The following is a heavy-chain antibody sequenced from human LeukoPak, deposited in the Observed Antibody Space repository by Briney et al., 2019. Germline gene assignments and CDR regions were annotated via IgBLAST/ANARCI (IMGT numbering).Heavy chain of an antibody. Sequence: GGSLRLSCAASGFTFSSYAMRWVRQAPGKGLEWVSAISGSGGSTYYADSVKGRFTISRDNSKNTLYLQMNSLRAEDTAIYYCAKDARYCSGGSCYSSHYFDYWGQGTLVTVSS. CDR3: AKDARYCSGGSCYSSHYFDY. CDR1: GFTFSSYA. V-gene: IGHV3-23*01. D-gene: IGHD2-15*01. CDR2: ISGSGGST. J-gene: IGHJ4*02.